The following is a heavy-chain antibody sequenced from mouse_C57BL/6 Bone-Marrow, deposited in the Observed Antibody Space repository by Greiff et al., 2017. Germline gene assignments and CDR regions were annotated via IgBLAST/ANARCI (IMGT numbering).Heavy chain of an antibody. D-gene: IGHD2-3*01. J-gene: IGHJ2*01. Sequence: QVQLQQPGAELVMPGASVKLSCKASGYTFTSYWMHWVKQRPGQGLEWIGEIDPSDSYTNYNQKFKGKSTLTVDKSSSTAYMQLSNLTSEDSAVYYCAREDDGYYPDYWGQGTTLTVSS. V-gene: IGHV1-69*01. CDR2: IDPSDSYT. CDR3: AREDDGYYPDY. CDR1: GYTFTSYW.